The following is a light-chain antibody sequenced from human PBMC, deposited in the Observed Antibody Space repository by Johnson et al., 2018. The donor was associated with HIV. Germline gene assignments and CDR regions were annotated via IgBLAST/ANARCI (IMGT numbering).Light chain of an antibody. CDR3: GTWDNSLNTGAV. Sequence: QSVLTQPPSVSAAPGQRVTISCSGSSSNIGNNYVSWYQQLPGTAPKLLIYENNKRPSGIPDRFSGSKSGTSATLGITGLQTGDEADYYCGTWDNSLNTGAVFGPGIKVTVL. CDR1: SSNIGNNY. CDR2: ENN. V-gene: IGLV1-51*02. J-gene: IGLJ1*01.